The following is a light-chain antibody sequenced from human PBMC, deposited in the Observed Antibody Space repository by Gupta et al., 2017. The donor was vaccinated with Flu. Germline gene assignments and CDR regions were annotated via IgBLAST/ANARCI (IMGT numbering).Light chain of an antibody. CDR1: SSDVGSYNY. J-gene: IGLJ2*01. CDR3: SSYAGSNNLL. CDR2: EVS. Sequence: QSALTQPPSASGSPGQSVAISCTGTSSDVGSYNYVSWYQQHPGKAPKVMIYEVSKRPSGVPDRFSGSKSGSTAPLTVSGLQAEDEADYYCSSYAGSNNLLFGGGTKLIVL. V-gene: IGLV2-8*01.